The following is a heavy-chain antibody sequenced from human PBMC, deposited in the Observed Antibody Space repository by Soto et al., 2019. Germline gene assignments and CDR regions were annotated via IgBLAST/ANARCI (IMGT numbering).Heavy chain of an antibody. J-gene: IGHJ6*02. D-gene: IGHD2-2*01. V-gene: IGHV3-30*17. CDR1: GFILGDYA. CDR2: ISFDGNHK. Sequence: PGGSLRLSCSASGFILGDYALHWVRQAPGKGLEWLAVISFDGNHKYYADSVQGRFTVSRDNSQNTLHLEMNSLRAEDTAVYYCAGPDGSRTSCPPYYYYYGLDVWGQGTTVTVSS. CDR3: AGPDGSRTSCPPYYYYYGLDV.